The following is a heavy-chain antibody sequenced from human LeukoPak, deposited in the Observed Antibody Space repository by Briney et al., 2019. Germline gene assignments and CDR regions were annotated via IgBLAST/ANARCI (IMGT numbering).Heavy chain of an antibody. Sequence: SSETLFLTFTVSGESIISSRYYWGWIRQPPGKGLEWIGSIYYSGRTYSNPSLKSRVTISIDTSKKQFSLKVTSVTVADTAYYYCARLYFGTRPPDNLGQGTLVTVSS. CDR2: IYYSGRT. D-gene: IGHD2-8*01. CDR3: ARLYFGTRPPDN. CDR1: GESIISSRYY. J-gene: IGHJ4*02. V-gene: IGHV4-39*01.